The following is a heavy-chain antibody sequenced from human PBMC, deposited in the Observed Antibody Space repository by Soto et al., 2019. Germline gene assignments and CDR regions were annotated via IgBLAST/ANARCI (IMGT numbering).Heavy chain of an antibody. Sequence: GGSLRLSCAASGFTFSSYWMSWVRQAPGKGLEWLANIKQDGSEKYYVDSVKGRFTISRENAKNSLYLQMNNLRAGDTAVYYCARDYSGRLPRRADYYYAMDVWGQGTTVTVSS. CDR1: GFTFSSYW. J-gene: IGHJ6*02. CDR2: IKQDGSEK. CDR3: ARDYSGRLPRRADYYYAMDV. V-gene: IGHV3-7*01. D-gene: IGHD2-15*01.